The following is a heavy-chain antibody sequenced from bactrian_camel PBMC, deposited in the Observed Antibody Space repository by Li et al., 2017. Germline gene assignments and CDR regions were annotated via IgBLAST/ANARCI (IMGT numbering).Heavy chain of an antibody. CDR3: AKVIGGTSFGNWFFSD. CDR2: INSGIGNT. Sequence: VQLVESGGGSVQPGGSLRLTCATSGFSFAYGVMSWVRQGPGKGLEWLALINSGIGNTYTAHSVKGRFTISRDNSKNEVYLELNSLQTDDTAMYFCAKVIGGTSFGNWFFSDWGQGTQVTVS. V-gene: IGHV3S40*01. J-gene: IGHJ4*01. CDR1: GFSFAYGV. D-gene: IGHD7*01.